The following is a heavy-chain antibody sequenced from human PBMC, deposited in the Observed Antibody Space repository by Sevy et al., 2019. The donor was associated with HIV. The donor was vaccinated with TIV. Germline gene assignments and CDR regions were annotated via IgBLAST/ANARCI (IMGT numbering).Heavy chain of an antibody. CDR3: TTKQYSVAGTSDY. J-gene: IGHJ4*02. CDR1: GFTFSNAW. V-gene: IGHV3-15*01. CDR2: IKSKTDGGTT. D-gene: IGHD6-19*01. Sequence: GGSLRLSCAASGFTFSNAWMSWVRQAPGKGLEWVGRIKSKTDGGTTDYAAPVKGRFTISRDDSKNTLYLQMNSLKTKDTAVYYCTTKQYSVAGTSDYWGQGTLVTVSS.